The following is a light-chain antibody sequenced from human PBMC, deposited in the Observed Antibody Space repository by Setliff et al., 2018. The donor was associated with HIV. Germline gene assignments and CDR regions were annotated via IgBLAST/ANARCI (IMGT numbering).Light chain of an antibody. Sequence: QSVLTQPPSASGSVGQSVTISCTGTSNDIGFYDYVSWYQQHPGKAPKLMIYEVSKRPSGVPDRSSGSKSVNTASLTVSGLQAEDEADYYCSSYAGRNNYVFGTGTKVTVL. CDR2: EVS. J-gene: IGLJ1*01. CDR1: SNDIGFYDY. CDR3: SSYAGRNNYV. V-gene: IGLV2-8*01.